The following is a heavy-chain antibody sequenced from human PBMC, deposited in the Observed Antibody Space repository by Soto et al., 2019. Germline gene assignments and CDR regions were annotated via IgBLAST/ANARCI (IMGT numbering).Heavy chain of an antibody. V-gene: IGHV3-30*18. J-gene: IGHJ6*02. CDR1: GFTFSSYG. Sequence: GGSLRLSCAASGFTFSSYGMHWVRQAPGKGLEWVAVISYDGSNKYYADSVKGRFTISRDNSKNTLYLQMNSLRAEDTAVYYCAKVGPDSSGYYYEFPYYGMDVWGQGTTVTVSS. D-gene: IGHD3-22*01. CDR3: AKVGPDSSGYYYEFPYYGMDV. CDR2: ISYDGSNK.